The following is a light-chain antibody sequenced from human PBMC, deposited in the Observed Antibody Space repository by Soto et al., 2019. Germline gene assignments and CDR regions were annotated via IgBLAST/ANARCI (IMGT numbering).Light chain of an antibody. V-gene: IGLV2-23*01. Sequence: QSALTQPASVSGSPGQSITISCTGISSDVGSFDLVSWYQQYPGKAPKFIIYEGSKRPSGVSHRFSGAKSGNTASLTISGLQAEDASDYSCCSYVGSSTLFGGGTKLTVL. CDR1: SSDVGSFDL. CDR3: CSYVGSSTL. J-gene: IGLJ2*01. CDR2: EGS.